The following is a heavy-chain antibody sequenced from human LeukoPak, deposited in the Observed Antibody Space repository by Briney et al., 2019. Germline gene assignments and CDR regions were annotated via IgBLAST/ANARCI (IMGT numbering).Heavy chain of an antibody. CDR2: INSDGSST. Sequence: TGGSLRLSCAASGFTFSSYWMHWVRQAPGKGLVWVSRINSDGSSTSYADSVKGRFTISRDNAKNTLYLQMNSLRAEDTAVYYCARMSGKDILTGYWMDVWGQGTTVTVSS. V-gene: IGHV3-74*01. D-gene: IGHD3-9*01. CDR3: ARMSGKDILTGYWMDV. J-gene: IGHJ6*02. CDR1: GFTFSSYW.